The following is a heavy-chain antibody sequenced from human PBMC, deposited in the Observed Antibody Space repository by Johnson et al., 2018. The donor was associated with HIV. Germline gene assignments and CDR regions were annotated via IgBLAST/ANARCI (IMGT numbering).Heavy chain of an antibody. CDR1: GFTFSSYG. CDR2: IGTAGDT. D-gene: IGHD6-19*01. J-gene: IGHJ3*02. V-gene: IGHV3-13*01. CDR3: ARGVGSGWYFEIGDDAFDI. Sequence: VQLVESGGGVVQPGRSLRLSCAASGFTFSSYGMHWVRQATGKGLEWVSAIGTAGDTYYPGSVKGRFTISRENAKNSLYLQMNSLRAEDTAVYYCARGVGSGWYFEIGDDAFDIWGQGTMVTVSS.